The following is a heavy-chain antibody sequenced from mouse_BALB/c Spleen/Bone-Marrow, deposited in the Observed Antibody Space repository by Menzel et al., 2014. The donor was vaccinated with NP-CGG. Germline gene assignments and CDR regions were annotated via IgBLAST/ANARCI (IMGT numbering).Heavy chain of an antibody. CDR2: ISNGGGST. Sequence: EVQVVESGGGLVQPGGSLKLSCAASGFTFSSYTMSWVRQTPEKRLEWDAYISNGGGSTYYPDTVKGRFTISRDNAKNTLYLQMSSLKSEDTAMYYCARQIYFPYFDYWGQGTTLTVSS. CDR1: GFTFSSYT. CDR3: ARQIYFPYFDY. D-gene: IGHD2-1*01. J-gene: IGHJ2*01. V-gene: IGHV5-12-2*01.